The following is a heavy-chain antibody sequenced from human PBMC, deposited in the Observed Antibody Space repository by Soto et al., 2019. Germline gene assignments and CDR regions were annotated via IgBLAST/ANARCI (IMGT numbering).Heavy chain of an antibody. CDR3: AXGPAAIIPLYYYYGMDV. D-gene: IGHD2-2*01. J-gene: IGHJ6*02. V-gene: IGHV4-59*04. CDR2: IYYSGST. CDR1: GGSINSYY. Sequence: SETLSLTCTVSGGSINSYYWTWIRQPPGRGLEWIGYIYYSGSTYYNPSLKSRVTISVDTSKNQFSLKLSSVTAADTAVYYCAXGPAAIIPLYYYYGMDVWGQGTTVTVSS.